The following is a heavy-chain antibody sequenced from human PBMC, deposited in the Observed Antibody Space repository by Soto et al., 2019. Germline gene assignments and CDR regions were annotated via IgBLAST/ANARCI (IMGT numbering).Heavy chain of an antibody. CDR2: VYYTGST. CDR3: ATVFRHRNDY. Sequence: QLHLQESGPGLVNPSQTLSLTCTVSGGSISSSSYWWGWIRQPPGKGLEWIGSVYYTGSTNYNPSLKSRVTISVDTSKSQFSLRLSSVTAADTAVYYCATVFRHRNDYWGQGTLVTVSS. V-gene: IGHV4-39*01. CDR1: GGSISSSSYW. J-gene: IGHJ4*02.